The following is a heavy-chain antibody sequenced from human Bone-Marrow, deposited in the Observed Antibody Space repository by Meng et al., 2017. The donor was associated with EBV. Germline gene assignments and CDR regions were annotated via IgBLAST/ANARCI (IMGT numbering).Heavy chain of an antibody. Sequence: QVCAPCFVNPAQPLPLSCMFPGGSISSISYYWGCIRQPPGNGLVLIGSIYYSGRTYYNPARKSRVTISVDTSKNQFSLKLSSVTAADTAVYYCARVGGNKGPKADYWGQGTLVTVSS. CDR2: IYYSGRT. CDR1: GGSISSISYY. V-gene: IGHV4-39*07. CDR3: ARVGGNKGPKADY. J-gene: IGHJ4*02. D-gene: IGHD4-23*01.